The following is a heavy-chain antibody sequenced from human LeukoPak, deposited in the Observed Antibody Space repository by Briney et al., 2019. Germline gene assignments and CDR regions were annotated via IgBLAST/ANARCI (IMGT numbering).Heavy chain of an antibody. CDR3: AKPQIYGDYDLTYFDY. Sequence: GGSLRLSCAASGFTVSSNYMSWVRQAPGKGLEWVSVIYSGGSTYYADSVKGRFTISRDNSKNTLYLQMNSLRAEDTAVYYRAKPQIYGDYDLTYFDYWGQGTLVTVSS. CDR1: GFTVSSNY. CDR2: IYSGGST. V-gene: IGHV3-66*01. J-gene: IGHJ4*02. D-gene: IGHD4-17*01.